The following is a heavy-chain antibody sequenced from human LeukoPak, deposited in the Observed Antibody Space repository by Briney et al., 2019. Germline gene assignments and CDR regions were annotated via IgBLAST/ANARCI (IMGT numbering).Heavy chain of an antibody. CDR1: AFTFSSYA. CDR2: ISGSGGST. CDR3: AKDITVNYGDYSYNFGY. V-gene: IGHV3-23*01. Sequence: GGSLRLSCAASAFTFSSYAMGWVRQAPGKGLEWVSAISGSGGSTYYTDSVKGRFTISRDNSKNTLYLQMNSLRAEDTAVYYCAKDITVNYGDYSYNFGYWGQGTLVTVSS. J-gene: IGHJ4*02. D-gene: IGHD4-17*01.